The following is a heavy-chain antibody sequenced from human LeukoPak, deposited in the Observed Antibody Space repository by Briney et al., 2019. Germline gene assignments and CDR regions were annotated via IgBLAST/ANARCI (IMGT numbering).Heavy chain of an antibody. J-gene: IGHJ4*02. CDR3: TTPGVRYFDWLLSFDY. CDR1: GFTFSNAW. V-gene: IGHV3-15*01. D-gene: IGHD3-9*01. CDR2: IKSKTDGGTT. Sequence: GGSLRLSCAASGFTFSNAWMSWVRQAPGKGLEWVGRIKSKTDGGTTDYAAPVKGRFTISRDDSKNTLYLQMNSLKTEDTAVCYCTTPGVRYFDWLLSFDYWGQGTLVTVSS.